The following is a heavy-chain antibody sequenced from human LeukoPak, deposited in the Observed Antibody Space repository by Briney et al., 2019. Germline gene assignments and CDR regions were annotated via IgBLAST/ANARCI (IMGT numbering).Heavy chain of an antibody. V-gene: IGHV4-59*12. J-gene: IGHJ4*02. CDR1: GGSISSYY. Sequence: SETLSLTCTVSGGSISSYYWSWLRQPPGKGLEWIGYIYYSGSTNYNPSLKSRVTISLDTSKNQFSLKLSSVTAADTAVYYCARVGLYCTNGVCYQESKDLDYWGQGTLVTVSS. CDR2: IYYSGST. D-gene: IGHD2-8*01. CDR3: ARVGLYCTNGVCYQESKDLDY.